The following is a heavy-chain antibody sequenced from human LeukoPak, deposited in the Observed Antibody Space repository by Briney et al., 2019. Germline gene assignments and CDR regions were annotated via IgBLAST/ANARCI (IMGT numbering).Heavy chain of an antibody. CDR2: ISSSGSTM. V-gene: IGHV3-11*01. J-gene: IGHJ4*02. CDR1: GFIFSDYY. Sequence: GGSLRLSCAASGFIFSDYYMSWIRQAPGRGLEWVSYISSSGSTMYYTDSVKGRFTISRDNAKDSLYLQMNSLRAEDTAVYYCARDPGSGYEEHFDYWGQGTLVTVSS. D-gene: IGHD5-12*01. CDR3: ARDPGSGYEEHFDY.